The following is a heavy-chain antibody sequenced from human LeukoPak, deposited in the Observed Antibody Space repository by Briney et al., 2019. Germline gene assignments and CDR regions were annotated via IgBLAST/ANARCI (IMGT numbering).Heavy chain of an antibody. D-gene: IGHD2-21*01. CDR3: ARGVGGADY. J-gene: IGHJ4*02. V-gene: IGHV3-7*01. CDR2: INQDGSEK. CDR1: GFTFSSYG. Sequence: GGSLRLSCVASGFTFSSYGMHWVRQAPGKGLEWVANINQDGSEKYYVDSVKGRFTISRDNAKNSLYLQMNSLRAEDTAVFYCARGVGGADYWGQGTLVTVSS.